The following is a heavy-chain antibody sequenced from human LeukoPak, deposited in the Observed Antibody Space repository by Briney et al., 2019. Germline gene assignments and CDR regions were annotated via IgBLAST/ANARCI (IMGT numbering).Heavy chain of an antibody. CDR3: ATLDYFDY. V-gene: IGHV1-46*01. CDR1: GYTFTSYF. J-gene: IGHJ4*02. Sequence: GASVKVSCKASGYTFTSYFIHWVRQAPGQGLEWMGIINPSGGSTSYAQKFQGRVTMTEDTSTDTAYMELSSLRSEDTAVYYCATLDYFDYWGQGTLVTVSS. D-gene: IGHD1-1*01. CDR2: INPSGGST.